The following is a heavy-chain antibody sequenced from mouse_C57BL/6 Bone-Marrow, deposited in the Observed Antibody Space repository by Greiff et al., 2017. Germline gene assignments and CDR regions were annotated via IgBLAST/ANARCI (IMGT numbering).Heavy chain of an antibody. Sequence: VQLQQPGAELVKPGASVKMSCKASGYTFTSYWITWVKQRPGQGLEWIGDIYPGSGSTNYNEKFKSKATLTVDTSSSTAYMQLSSLTSEDSAVFYCARRGLPYGYADAMGYWGQGTSVTVSS. J-gene: IGHJ4*01. CDR2: IYPGSGST. V-gene: IGHV1-55*01. CDR1: GYTFTSYW. D-gene: IGHD2-2*01. CDR3: ARRGLPYGYADAMGY.